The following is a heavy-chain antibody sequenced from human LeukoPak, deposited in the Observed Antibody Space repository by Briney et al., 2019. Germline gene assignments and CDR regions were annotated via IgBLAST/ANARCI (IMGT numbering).Heavy chain of an antibody. CDR3: AKDQSGGLDY. Sequence: SQTLSLTCTVSGASTSRGGFFWSWVRQHPGKALEWIGYINYSGTTFRNPSLQSRVSISVDTSKNQFSLNVTSMTVADTAVYFCAKDQSGGLDYWGQGVLVTVSS. CDR2: INYSGTT. V-gene: IGHV4-31*03. J-gene: IGHJ4*02. D-gene: IGHD3-10*01. CDR1: GASTSRGGFF.